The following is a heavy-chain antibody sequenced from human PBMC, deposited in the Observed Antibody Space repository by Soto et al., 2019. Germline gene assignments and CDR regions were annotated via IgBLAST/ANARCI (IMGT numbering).Heavy chain of an antibody. CDR3: ARGSFPEEGYCSGGSCSPSYYYYYYMDV. D-gene: IGHD2-15*01. V-gene: IGHV1-8*01. J-gene: IGHJ6*03. CDR1: GYTFTSYD. CDR2: MNPNSGNT. Sequence: ASVKVSCKASGYTFTSYDINWVRQATGQGLEWMGWMNPNSGNTGYAQKFQGRVTMTRNTSISTAYMELSSLRSEDTAVYYCARGSFPEEGYCSGGSCSPSYYYYYYMDVWGKGTTVTVSS.